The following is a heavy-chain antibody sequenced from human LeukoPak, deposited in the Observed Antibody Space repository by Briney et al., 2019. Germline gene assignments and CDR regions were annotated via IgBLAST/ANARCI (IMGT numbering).Heavy chain of an antibody. V-gene: IGHV4-34*01. J-gene: IGHJ4*02. Sequence: SETLSLTCAVYGGSFSGYYWSWIRQPPGKGLEWIGEINHSGSTNYNPSLKSRVTTSADTSKNQFSLKLSSVTAADTAVYYCARGTGSSWYGGPFDSWGQGTLVTVSS. CDR2: INHSGST. CDR3: ARGTGSSWYGGPFDS. D-gene: IGHD6-13*01. CDR1: GGSFSGYY.